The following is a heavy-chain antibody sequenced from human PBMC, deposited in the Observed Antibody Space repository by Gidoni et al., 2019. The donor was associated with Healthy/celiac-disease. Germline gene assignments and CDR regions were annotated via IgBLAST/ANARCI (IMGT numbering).Heavy chain of an antibody. D-gene: IGHD1-26*01. CDR1: GYTFTTYG. Sequence: QVQLVQSGAEVKKPGASVKVSCKASGYTFTTYGISWVRQAPGQGLEWMGWISAYNGNTNYAQKLQDRVTMTTDTSTSTTYMELRSLRSDDTAVYYCARPIVGGTRDYYYGMDVWGQGTTVTVSS. J-gene: IGHJ6*02. CDR3: ARPIVGGTRDYYYGMDV. CDR2: ISAYNGNT. V-gene: IGHV1-18*01.